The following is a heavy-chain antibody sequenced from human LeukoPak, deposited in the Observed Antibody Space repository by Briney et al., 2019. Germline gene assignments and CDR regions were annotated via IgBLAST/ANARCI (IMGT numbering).Heavy chain of an antibody. CDR1: NGSISSSRYY. CDR3: ARSYDSSGYIYYYYYMDV. V-gene: IGHV4-39*07. CDR2: IYYSGST. Sequence: ASETLSLTCSVSNGSISSSRYYWGWIRQPPGKGLEWIGSIYYSGSTYYNPSLKSRVTISVDTSKSQFSLKLSSVTAADTAVYYCARSYDSSGYIYYYYYMDVWGKGTTVTVSS. D-gene: IGHD3-22*01. J-gene: IGHJ6*03.